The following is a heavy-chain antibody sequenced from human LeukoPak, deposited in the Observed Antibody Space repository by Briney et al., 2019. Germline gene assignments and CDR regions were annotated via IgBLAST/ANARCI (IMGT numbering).Heavy chain of an antibody. J-gene: IGHJ4*01. CDR3: ARGQIRGVGLFDY. V-gene: IGHV4-38-2*02. CDR1: YSSVSRGYY. CDR2: IYHSGST. D-gene: IGHD3-16*01. Sequence: PSETLSLTCQVLYSSVSRGYYWGWIRQPPGKGLEWIGSIYHSGSTYHNPSLKSRVTLSVDESENQFSLKLSSVTAADTAVYYCARGQIRGVGLFDYWGHGTLVTVSS.